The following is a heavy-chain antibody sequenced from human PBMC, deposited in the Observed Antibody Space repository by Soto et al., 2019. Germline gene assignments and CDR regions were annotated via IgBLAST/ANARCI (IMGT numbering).Heavy chain of an antibody. CDR3: AKSYDDSSGYIFDY. CDR2: ISYDGSNK. V-gene: IGHV3-30*18. CDR1: GFTFSSYG. D-gene: IGHD3-22*01. Sequence: GGSLRLSCAASGFTFSSYGMHWVRQAPGKGLEWVAVISYDGSNKYYADSVKGRFTISRDNSKNALNLQMNSLRAEDTAVYYCAKSYDDSSGYIFDYWGQGTLVTVSS. J-gene: IGHJ4*02.